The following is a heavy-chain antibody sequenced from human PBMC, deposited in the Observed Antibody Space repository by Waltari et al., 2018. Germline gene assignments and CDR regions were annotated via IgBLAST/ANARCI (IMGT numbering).Heavy chain of an antibody. Sequence: EVQLLESGGGLVQPGGSLRLSCAASGFTFSSYAMSWVRQAPGKGLEWVSAISGSGGSTYYADSGKGRFTIARDNSKNTLYLQMNSLRAEDTAVYYWAKDLFPAGIAVAGTGDYFDYWGQGTLVTVSS. CDR1: GFTFSSYA. CDR3: AKDLFPAGIAVAGTGDYFDY. CDR2: ISGSGGST. J-gene: IGHJ4*02. V-gene: IGHV3-23*01. D-gene: IGHD6-19*01.